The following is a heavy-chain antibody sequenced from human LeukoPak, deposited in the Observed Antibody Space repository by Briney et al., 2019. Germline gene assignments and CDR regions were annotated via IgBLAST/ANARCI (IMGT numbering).Heavy chain of an antibody. V-gene: IGHV3-21*01. Sequence: GRSLRLSCAASGFTFSSYSMNWVRQAPGKGLEWVSSISSSSSYIYYADSVKGRFTISRDNAKNSLYLQMNSLRAEDTAVYYCASMAVAEWFDPWGQGTLVTVSS. CDR2: ISSSSSYI. CDR1: GFTFSSYS. CDR3: ASMAVAEWFDP. J-gene: IGHJ5*02. D-gene: IGHD6-19*01.